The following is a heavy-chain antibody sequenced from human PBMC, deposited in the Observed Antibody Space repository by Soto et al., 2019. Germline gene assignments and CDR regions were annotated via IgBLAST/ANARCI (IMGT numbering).Heavy chain of an antibody. CDR2: IYYSGST. Sequence: SETLSLTCTVSGGSVSSGSYYWSWIRQPPGKGLEWIGYIYYSGSTNYNPSLKSRVTISVDTSKNQFSLKLSSVTAADTAVYYCERDREEVDATLGMDVWGQGTTVTVSS. CDR3: ERDREEVDATLGMDV. D-gene: IGHD2-15*01. V-gene: IGHV4-61*01. J-gene: IGHJ6*02. CDR1: GGSVSSGSYY.